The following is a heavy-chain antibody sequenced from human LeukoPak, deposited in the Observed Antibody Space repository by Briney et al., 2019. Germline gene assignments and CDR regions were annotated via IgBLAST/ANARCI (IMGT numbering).Heavy chain of an antibody. Sequence: LPGGSLRLSCAASGFTFSSYAMHWVRQAPGKGLEWVAVISYDGSNKYYADSVKGRFTISRDNSKNTLCLQMNSLRAEDTAVYYCARGRGWYCSSTSCQRFAEYFQHWGQGTLVTVSS. CDR1: GFTFSSYA. CDR3: ARGRGWYCSSTSCQRFAEYFQH. J-gene: IGHJ1*01. CDR2: ISYDGSNK. V-gene: IGHV3-30*04. D-gene: IGHD2-2*01.